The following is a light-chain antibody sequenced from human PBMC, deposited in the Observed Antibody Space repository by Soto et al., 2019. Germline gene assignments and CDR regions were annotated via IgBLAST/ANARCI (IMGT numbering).Light chain of an antibody. CDR3: AVWDDSLSGVV. V-gene: IGLV1-47*01. CDR1: SSNIGTNY. CDR2: GNN. J-gene: IGLJ3*02. Sequence: QSVLTQPPSAYGTPGQTVTISSSGSSSNIGTNYVFWYQQLPGTTPKLLTYGNNQRASGVPDRFSGSRSGTSASLAISGLRAEDEDDYYCAVWDDSLSGVVFGRGTKLT.